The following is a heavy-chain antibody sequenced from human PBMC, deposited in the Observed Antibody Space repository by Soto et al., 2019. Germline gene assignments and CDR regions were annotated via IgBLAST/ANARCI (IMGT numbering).Heavy chain of an antibody. CDR2: IYPGDSDT. Sequence: GESLKISCKGSGYSFTSYWIGWVRQMPGKGLEWMGIIYPGDSDTRYSPSFQGQVTISADKSISTAYLQWSSLKASDTAMYYCARLHYDILTGYSDGMDVWGQGTTVTVSS. CDR3: ARLHYDILTGYSDGMDV. CDR1: GYSFTSYW. J-gene: IGHJ6*02. V-gene: IGHV5-51*01. D-gene: IGHD3-9*01.